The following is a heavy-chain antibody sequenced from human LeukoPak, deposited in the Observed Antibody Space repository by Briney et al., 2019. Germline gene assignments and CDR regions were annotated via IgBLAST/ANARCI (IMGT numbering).Heavy chain of an antibody. CDR1: GGSISGYH. J-gene: IGHJ6*03. Sequence: SETLSLTCNVSGGSISGYHWSWIRQPPGKGLEWLGYIYYSGSSNYNPSLKSRVTISVDTSKNQFSLKLSSVTAADTAVYYCARVPRSYYYYYYMDVWGKGPRSPSP. V-gene: IGHV4-59*01. CDR3: ARVPRSYYYYYYMDV. CDR2: IYYSGSS.